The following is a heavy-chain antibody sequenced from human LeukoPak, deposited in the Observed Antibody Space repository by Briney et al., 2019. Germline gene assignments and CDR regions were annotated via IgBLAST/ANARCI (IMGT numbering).Heavy chain of an antibody. V-gene: IGHV4-59*01. CDR3: ASCRSSGWLDY. J-gene: IGHJ4*02. CDR2: IFYSGST. D-gene: IGHD2-2*01. Sequence: KTSETLSLTCTVSGGSIRSYYGSGIRQPPGKGLEWMGYIFYSGSTNYNPSLKSRLTISVDTSKQQFSLNLICVTAADTAVYYCASCRSSGWLDYWGKGTLVTVSS. CDR1: GGSIRSYY.